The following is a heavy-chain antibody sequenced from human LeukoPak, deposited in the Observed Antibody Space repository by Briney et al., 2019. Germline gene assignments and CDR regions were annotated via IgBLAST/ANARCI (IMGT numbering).Heavy chain of an antibody. V-gene: IGHV3-21*01. CDR2: ISTSSRYI. J-gene: IGHJ5*02. CDR1: RFTFSNYW. Sequence: GGSLRLSCAVSRFTFSNYWMTWVRQAPGKGLEWVSSISTSSRYIYYKDSVRGRFTISRDDAKNSLYLEMNSLRAEDTAVYYCARADCSSSTCYLRRSWFDPWGQGTLVTVSS. CDR3: ARADCSSSTCYLRRSWFDP. D-gene: IGHD2-2*01.